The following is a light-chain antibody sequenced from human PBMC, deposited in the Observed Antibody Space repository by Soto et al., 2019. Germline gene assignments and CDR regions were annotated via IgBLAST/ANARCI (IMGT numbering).Light chain of an antibody. CDR2: HVS. CDR1: SSDVGAYDS. V-gene: IGLV2-11*01. J-gene: IGLJ1*01. Sequence: QSVLTQPRSVSGSPGQSVTISCTGASSDVGAYDSVSWYQQHPGKAPKLLISHVSQRPSGVPDRFSGSKSGNTASLTISGLQPEDEADYYCCSYAGSYTRVFGTGTKV. CDR3: CSYAGSYTRV.